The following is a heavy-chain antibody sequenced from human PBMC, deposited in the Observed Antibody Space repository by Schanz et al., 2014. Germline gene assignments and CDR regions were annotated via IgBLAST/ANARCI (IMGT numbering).Heavy chain of an antibody. CDR2: ISGGGGTT. J-gene: IGHJ4*02. CDR3: AKYRGYYRVSGSYRELEY. D-gene: IGHD3-10*01. V-gene: IGHV3-23*01. CDR1: GFTFSSYA. Sequence: EVQLLESGGGLVQPGGSLRLSCAASGFTFSSYAMSWVRQAPGKGLEWVSAISGGGGTTYYADSVKGRFTISSDSSKNTLYLQMNSLRPEDTAVYYCAKYRGYYRVSGSYRELEYWGQGTLVTVSS.